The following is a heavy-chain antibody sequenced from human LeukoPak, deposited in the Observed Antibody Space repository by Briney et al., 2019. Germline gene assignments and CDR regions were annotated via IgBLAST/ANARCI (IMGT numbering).Heavy chain of an antibody. Sequence: PSQTLSLTCTVSGGSISSGGYYWSWIRQPPGKGLEWIGYIYHSGSTYYNPPLKSRVTISVDRSKNQFSLKLSSVTAADTAVYYCARDDYGDYQSPSGAFDIWGQGTMVTVSS. CDR3: ARDDYGDYQSPSGAFDI. V-gene: IGHV4-30-2*01. D-gene: IGHD4-17*01. J-gene: IGHJ3*02. CDR1: GGSISSGGYY. CDR2: IYHSGST.